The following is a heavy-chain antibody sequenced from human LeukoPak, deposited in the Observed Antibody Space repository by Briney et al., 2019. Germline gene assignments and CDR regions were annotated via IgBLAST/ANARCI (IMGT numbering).Heavy chain of an antibody. Sequence: PGGSLRLSCAASGFNFVTYTMNWVRQAPGKGLEWVSVIANSGETKYYADFVRGRFTISRDNSKNTLYLQMDSLRAEDTAIYYCAKGSVVYYDFWSGSYSDYWGQGTLVTVSS. V-gene: IGHV3-23*01. CDR1: GFNFVTYT. CDR2: IANSGETK. J-gene: IGHJ4*02. D-gene: IGHD3-3*01. CDR3: AKGSVVYYDFWSGSYSDY.